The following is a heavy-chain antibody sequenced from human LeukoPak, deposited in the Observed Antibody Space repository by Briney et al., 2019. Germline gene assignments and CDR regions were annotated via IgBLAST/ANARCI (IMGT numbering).Heavy chain of an antibody. V-gene: IGHV4-39*07. D-gene: IGHD4-17*01. CDR2: IYYSGNT. CDR1: GASISSSGYY. Sequence: SETLSLTCTVSGASISSSGYYWGWIRQPPGKGLEYIGTIYYSGNTYYNPSLKSRVTMSVDTSKNQFSLKLSSVTAADTAIYYCARVDYAIYYYYGLDVWGQGTTVTVSS. J-gene: IGHJ6*02. CDR3: ARVDYAIYYYYGLDV.